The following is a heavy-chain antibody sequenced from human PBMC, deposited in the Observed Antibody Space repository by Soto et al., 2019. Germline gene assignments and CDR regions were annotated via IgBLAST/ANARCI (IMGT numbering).Heavy chain of an antibody. CDR3: ALGPKHLGGSFYYGMDV. Sequence: SETLSLTCTVSGGSIRTDGFYWTWVRHLPGKGLEWVGFIYSSGSSYYNPSLKSRSTISMDLSKNQFSLRLNSVTAADMAVYYCALGPKHLGGSFYYGMDVWGQGTTVTVSS. D-gene: IGHD2-21*01. V-gene: IGHV4-31*03. CDR2: IYSSGSS. CDR1: GGSIRTDGFY. J-gene: IGHJ6*02.